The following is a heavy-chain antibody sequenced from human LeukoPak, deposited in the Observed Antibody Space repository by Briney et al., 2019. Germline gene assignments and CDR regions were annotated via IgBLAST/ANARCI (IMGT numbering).Heavy chain of an antibody. V-gene: IGHV3-30-3*01. CDR3: ARMEGYSSSWYGMDV. CDR2: ISYDGSNK. D-gene: IGHD6-13*01. Sequence: GWSLRLSCAASGFTFSSYAMHWVRQAPGKGLEWVAVISYDGSNKYYADSVKGRFTISRDNSKNTLYLQMNSLRAEDTAVYYCARMEGYSSSWYGMDVWGQGTTVTVSS. CDR1: GFTFSSYA. J-gene: IGHJ6*02.